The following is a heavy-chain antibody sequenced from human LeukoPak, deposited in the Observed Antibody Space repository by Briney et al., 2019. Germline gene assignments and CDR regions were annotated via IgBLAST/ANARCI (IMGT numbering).Heavy chain of an antibody. V-gene: IGHV3-7*01. D-gene: IGHD2-15*01. J-gene: IGHJ6*03. CDR2: IKQDGSEK. Sequence: AGGSLRLSCAASGFTFSSYWMSWVRQAPGKGLEWVANIKQDGSEKYYVDSVKGRFTISRDNAKNSLYLQLNSLRAEDTAVYYCARVSVYGGYCSGGSCYSSLPYYYYMDVWGKGTTVTISS. CDR3: ARVSVYGGYCSGGSCYSSLPYYYYMDV. CDR1: GFTFSSYW.